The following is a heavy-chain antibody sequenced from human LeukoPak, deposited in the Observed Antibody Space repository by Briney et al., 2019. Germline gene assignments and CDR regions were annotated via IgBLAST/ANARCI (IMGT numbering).Heavy chain of an antibody. CDR2: IYHSGST. CDR3: ARVVTTKQNWFDP. D-gene: IGHD4-17*01. CDR1: GYSISSGYY. Sequence: SETLSLTCAVSGYSISSGYYWGWIRQPPGKGLEWIGRIYHSGSTYYNPSLKSRVTISVDTSKNQFSLKLSSVTAADTAVYYCARVVTTKQNWFDPWGQGNLVTVSS. J-gene: IGHJ5*02. V-gene: IGHV4-38-2*01.